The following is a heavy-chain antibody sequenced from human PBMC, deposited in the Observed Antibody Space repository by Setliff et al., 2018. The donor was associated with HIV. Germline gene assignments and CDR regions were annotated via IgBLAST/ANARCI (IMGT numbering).Heavy chain of an antibody. Sequence: KASETLSLTCTVSGGSISSYYWSWIRQPPGKGLEWIGYIYYSGSTNYNPSLKSRVTISVDTSKNQFSLKLSSVTAADTAVYYCARGALGPTVTSYYYYYMDVWGKGTTVTVS. V-gene: IGHV4-59*01. CDR2: IYYSGST. CDR3: ARGALGPTVTSYYYYYMDV. J-gene: IGHJ6*03. CDR1: GGSISSYY. D-gene: IGHD4-17*01.